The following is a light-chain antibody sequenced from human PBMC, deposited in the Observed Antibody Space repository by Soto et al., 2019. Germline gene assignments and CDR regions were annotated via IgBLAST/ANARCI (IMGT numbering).Light chain of an antibody. CDR3: QQYNSYSTWT. CDR1: QSISSW. Sequence: DIQMTQPPSTLSASVGDRVTITCRASQSISSWLAWYQQKPGKAPKLLIYDASSLESGVPSRFSGSGSGTEFTLTISSLQPDDFATYYCQQYNSYSTWTFGQGTKV. V-gene: IGKV1-5*01. J-gene: IGKJ1*01. CDR2: DAS.